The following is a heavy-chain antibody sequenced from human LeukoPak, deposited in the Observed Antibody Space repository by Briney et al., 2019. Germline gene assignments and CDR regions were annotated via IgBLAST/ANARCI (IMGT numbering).Heavy chain of an antibody. J-gene: IGHJ6*02. CDR2: INTNTGNP. V-gene: IGHV7-4-1*02. Sequence: ASVKVSCKASGYTFTSYAMNWVRQAPGQGLEWMGWINTNTGNPTYAQGFTGRFVFSLDTSVSTAYLQISSLKAEDTAVYYCARGPLTTLVRGVIGPVSPPGVYGMDVWGQGTTVTVSS. CDR3: ARGPLTTLVRGVIGPVSPPGVYGMDV. CDR1: GYTFTSYA. D-gene: IGHD3-10*01.